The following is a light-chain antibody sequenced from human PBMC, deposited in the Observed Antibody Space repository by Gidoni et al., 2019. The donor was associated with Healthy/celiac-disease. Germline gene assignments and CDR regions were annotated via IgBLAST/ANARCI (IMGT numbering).Light chain of an antibody. CDR3: MQRIEFPLT. Sequence: DIVMTQTLHSLSVTPGEPAPFSCRSSQRLLDSDDGNTYLDWYLQKPVQSPQLLIYTLPYRASGVPDRFSGSGSGTDFTMKISKVEAENVGVYYCMQRIEFPLTFGRGTKVEIK. CDR1: QRLLDSDDGNTY. J-gene: IGKJ4*01. CDR2: TLP. V-gene: IGKV2-40*01.